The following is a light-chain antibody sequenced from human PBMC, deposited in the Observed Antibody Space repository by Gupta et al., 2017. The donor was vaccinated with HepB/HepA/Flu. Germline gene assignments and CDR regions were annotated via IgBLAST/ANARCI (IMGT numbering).Light chain of an antibody. CDR1: SSDVGDYNY. Sequence: QSALTQPASVSGSPGQSITISCTATSSDVGDYNYVSWYQQHPGKAPKLLIYDVTNRPSGVSNRFSGSKSGNTASLTISGLQAEDEADYYCSSFTYTSTLVVFGGGTKVTVL. CDR3: SSFTYTSTLVV. J-gene: IGLJ2*01. CDR2: DVT. V-gene: IGLV2-14*01.